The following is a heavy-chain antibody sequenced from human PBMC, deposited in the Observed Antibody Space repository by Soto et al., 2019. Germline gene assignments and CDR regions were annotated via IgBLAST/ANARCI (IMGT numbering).Heavy chain of an antibody. V-gene: IGHV4-31*03. CDR2: IYYSGST. J-gene: IGHJ4*02. Sequence: QVQLQESGPGLVKPSQTLSLTCTVSGGSISSGGYYWSWIRQHPGKGLEWIGYIYYSGSTYYNPSLKSSVTISVATSKTQFPLKLSSVTAADTAVYYGARLWGGAVAGTLDYWGQGTLVTVSS. D-gene: IGHD6-19*01. CDR1: GGSISSGGYY. CDR3: ARLWGGAVAGTLDY.